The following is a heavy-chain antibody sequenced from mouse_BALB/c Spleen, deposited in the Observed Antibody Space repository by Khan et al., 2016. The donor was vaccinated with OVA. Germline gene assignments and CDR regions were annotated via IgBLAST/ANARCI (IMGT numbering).Heavy chain of an antibody. V-gene: IGHV9-3-1*01. CDR3: TRPPYFSYAMDN. J-gene: IGHJ4*01. CDR2: INTYTGEP. D-gene: IGHD2-10*01. Sequence: QIQLVQSGPELKKPGATVKISCKASGHTFTNYGMNWVKQAPGKGLKWMGWINTYTGEPTYADDFNGRFAFSLETSASTAYLQINNLKNEDTATYFGTRPPYFSYAMDNWGQGTSVTVSS. CDR1: GHTFTNYG.